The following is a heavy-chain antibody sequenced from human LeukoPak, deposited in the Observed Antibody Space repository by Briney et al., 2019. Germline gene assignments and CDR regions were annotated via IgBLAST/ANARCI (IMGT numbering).Heavy chain of an antibody. D-gene: IGHD2-8*01. CDR1: GYTFTSYD. Sequence: ASVKVSCTASGYTFTSYDINWVRQATGQGLEWMGWMNPNSGNTGYAQKFQGRVTMTRNTSISTAYMELSSLRSEDTAVYYCARTVGYCTNGVCYNAYNWFDPWGQGTLVTVSS. J-gene: IGHJ5*02. V-gene: IGHV1-8*01. CDR2: MNPNSGNT. CDR3: ARTVGYCTNGVCYNAYNWFDP.